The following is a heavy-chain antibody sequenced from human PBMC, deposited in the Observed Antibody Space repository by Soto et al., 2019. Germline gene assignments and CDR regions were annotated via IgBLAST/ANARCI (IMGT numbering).Heavy chain of an antibody. D-gene: IGHD3-3*01. CDR3: ARCPFYDFWSGYSHYYYGMDV. CDR1: GYSFTSYW. J-gene: IGHJ6*02. CDR2: IYPGDSDT. V-gene: IGHV5-51*01. Sequence: ESLKISCKGSGYSFTSYWIGWVRQMPGKGLEWMGIIYPGDSDTRYSPSFQGQVTISADKSISTAYLQWSSLKASDTAMYYCARCPFYDFWSGYSHYYYGMDVWGQGTTVTVSS.